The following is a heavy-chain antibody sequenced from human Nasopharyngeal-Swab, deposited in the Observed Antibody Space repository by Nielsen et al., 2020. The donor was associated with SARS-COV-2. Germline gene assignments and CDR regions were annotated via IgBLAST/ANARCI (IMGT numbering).Heavy chain of an antibody. V-gene: IGHV3-11*06. CDR3: AREGRPQDRFDY. CDR2: ISSSSSYT. CDR1: GFPFSDYY. Sequence: LSLTCAASGFPFSDYYMSWIRQAPGKGLEWVSYISSSSSYTNYADSVKGRFTISRDNAKNSLYLQMNSLRAEDTAVYYCAREGRPQDRFDYWGQGTLVTVSS. D-gene: IGHD2-15*01. J-gene: IGHJ4*02.